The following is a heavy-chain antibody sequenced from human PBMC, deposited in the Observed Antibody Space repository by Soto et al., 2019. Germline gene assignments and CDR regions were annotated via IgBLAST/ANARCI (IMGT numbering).Heavy chain of an antibody. Sequence: SETLSLTCTVSGGSISSGGYYWSWIRQHPGKGLEWIGYIYYSGSTYYNPSLKSRVTISVDTSKNQFSLKLGSVTAADTAVYYCARERLVRDYYYGMDVWGQGTTVTVSS. CDR1: GGSISSGGYY. D-gene: IGHD3-3*01. V-gene: IGHV4-31*03. J-gene: IGHJ6*02. CDR3: ARERLVRDYYYGMDV. CDR2: IYYSGST.